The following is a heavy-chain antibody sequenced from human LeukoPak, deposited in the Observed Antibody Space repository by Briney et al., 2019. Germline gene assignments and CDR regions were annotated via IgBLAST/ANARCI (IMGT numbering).Heavy chain of an antibody. Sequence: PSETLSLTCTVSGASISSYYWNWIRQPAGKGLEWIGRIYTSGSTNYNPSLKSRVTMSVDTSKNQFSLKLSSVTAADTAVYYCARDKSRTYGSADAFDIWGQGTMVTVSS. CDR2: IYTSGST. J-gene: IGHJ3*02. CDR3: ARDKSRTYGSADAFDI. D-gene: IGHD3-10*01. CDR1: GASISSYY. V-gene: IGHV4-4*07.